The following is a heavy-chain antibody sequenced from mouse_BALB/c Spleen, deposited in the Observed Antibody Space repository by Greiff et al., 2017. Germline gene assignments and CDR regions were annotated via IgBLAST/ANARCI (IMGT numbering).Heavy chain of an antibody. CDR1: GFSLTSYG. CDR2: IWAGGST. CDR3: ARENGYDGAWFAY. J-gene: IGHJ3*01. Sequence: QVQLKESGPGLVAPSQSLSITCTVSGFSLTSYGVHWVRQPPGKGLEWLGVIWAGGSTNYNSALMFRLSISKDNSKSQVFLKMNSLQTDDTAMYYCARENGYDGAWFAYWGQGTLVTVSA. V-gene: IGHV2-9*02. D-gene: IGHD2-2*01.